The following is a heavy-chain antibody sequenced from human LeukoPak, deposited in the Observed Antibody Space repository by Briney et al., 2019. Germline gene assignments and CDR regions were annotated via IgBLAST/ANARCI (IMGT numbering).Heavy chain of an antibody. J-gene: IGHJ4*02. CDR2: IYYSGST. D-gene: IGHD6-19*01. V-gene: IGHV4-39*01. CDR1: GGSISSSSYY. Sequence: SETLSLTCTVSGGSISSSSYYWGWIRQPPGKGLEWIGSIYYSGSTYYNPSLKSRVTISVGTSKNQFSLKLSSVTAADTAVYYCARRFGIAVAGGIDYWGQGTQVTVSS. CDR3: ARRFGIAVAGGIDY.